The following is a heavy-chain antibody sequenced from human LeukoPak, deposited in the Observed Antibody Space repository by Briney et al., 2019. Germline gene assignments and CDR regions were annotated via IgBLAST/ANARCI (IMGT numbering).Heavy chain of an antibody. CDR1: GYTFTGYY. Sequence: ASVKVSCKASGYTFTGYYMHWVRQAPGQGLEWMGWINPNSGGTNYAQKFQGRVTMTRDTSISTAYMELSRLRSDDTAVYCCARGDNWNYVVDYWGQGTLVTVSS. V-gene: IGHV1-2*02. D-gene: IGHD1-7*01. CDR3: ARGDNWNYVVDY. CDR2: INPNSGGT. J-gene: IGHJ4*02.